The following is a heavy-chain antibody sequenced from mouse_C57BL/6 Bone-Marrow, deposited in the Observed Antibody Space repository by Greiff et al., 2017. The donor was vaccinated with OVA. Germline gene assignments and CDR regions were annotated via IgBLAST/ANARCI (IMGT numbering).Heavy chain of an antibody. J-gene: IGHJ3*01. V-gene: IGHV14-4*01. D-gene: IGHD2-4*01. CDR3: TTPIYYDDDGFAY. CDR1: GFNFKDDY. Sequence: EVQLQESGAELVRPGASVKLSCTASGFNFKDDYMHWVKQRPEQGLEWIGWIDPENGDTEYASKFQGKATITADTSSNTAYLQLSSLTSEDTAVYYCTTPIYYDDDGFAYWGQGTLVTVSA. CDR2: IDPENGDT.